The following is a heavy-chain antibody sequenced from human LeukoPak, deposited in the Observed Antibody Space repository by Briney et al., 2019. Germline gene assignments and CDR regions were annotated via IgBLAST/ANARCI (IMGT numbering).Heavy chain of an antibody. J-gene: IGHJ4*02. CDR1: GFTFSDYY. CDR2: ISSSGSTI. V-gene: IGHV3-11*04. D-gene: IGHD3-10*01. Sequence: GGSLRLSCAASGFTFSDYYMSWIRQAPGKGLEWVSYISSSGSTIYYADSVKGRFTISRDNAKNSLYLQMNSLRAEDTAMYYCAREAQIITMVRGYFDYWGQGTLVTVSS. CDR3: AREAQIITMVRGYFDY.